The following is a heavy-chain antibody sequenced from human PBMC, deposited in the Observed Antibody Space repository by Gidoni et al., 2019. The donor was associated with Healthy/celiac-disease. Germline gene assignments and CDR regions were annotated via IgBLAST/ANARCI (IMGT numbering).Heavy chain of an antibody. J-gene: IGHJ4*02. V-gene: IGHV3-30-3*01. CDR1: GFPFSSYA. CDR3: AREVQGGSYYLMPLWD. CDR2: ISYDGSNK. D-gene: IGHD1-26*01. Sequence: QVQLVESGGGVVQPGRSLRLSCAASGFPFSSYAMHWVRQAPGKGLEWVAVISYDGSNKYYADSVKGRFTISRDNSKNTLYLQMNSLRAEDTAVYYCAREVQGGSYYLMPLWDWGQGTLVTVSS.